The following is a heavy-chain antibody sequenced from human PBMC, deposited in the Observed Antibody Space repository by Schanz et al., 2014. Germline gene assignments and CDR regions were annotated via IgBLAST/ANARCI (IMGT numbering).Heavy chain of an antibody. Sequence: QVQLVESGGGVVQPGRSLRLSCAASGFTFSKYGMHWVRQAPGKGLEWVAVIWYDGSNKDYADSVKGRFTISRDNSKNTLYLQMNSLRAEDTAVYYCARERSASYFHYGMDVWGQGTTVTVFS. CDR2: IWYDGSNK. D-gene: IGHD3-3*01. J-gene: IGHJ6*02. V-gene: IGHV3-33*01. CDR3: ARERSASYFHYGMDV. CDR1: GFTFSKYG.